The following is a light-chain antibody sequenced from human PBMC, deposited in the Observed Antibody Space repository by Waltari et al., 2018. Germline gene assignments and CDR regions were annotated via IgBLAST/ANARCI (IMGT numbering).Light chain of an antibody. V-gene: IGLV3-25*03. Sequence: SHELPQPPSVSVSPRQTATITCSGETLSKQYVYWYQHKPGQAPVLLIYKDTERPSGIPDRFSGSSSGTSVTLTISGVQAEDEADYYCQLADSTVTYVFGPGTKVIVL. CDR2: KDT. CDR1: TLSKQY. CDR3: QLADSTVTYV. J-gene: IGLJ1*01.